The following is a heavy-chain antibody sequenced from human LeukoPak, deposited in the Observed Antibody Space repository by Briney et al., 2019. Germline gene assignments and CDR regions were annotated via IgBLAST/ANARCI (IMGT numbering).Heavy chain of an antibody. D-gene: IGHD2-8*02. V-gene: IGHV3-74*01. CDR2: IKSDGSDT. Sequence: GGSLRLSCVGSGFSLSGHWMYWVRQVSGKGLVWLSRIKSDGSDTTYADSVKGRFTISRDNAKNTLYLQMNSLRAEDTAVYYCARDVGYAAGGLCRFGLDVWGRGTTVTVSS. CDR3: ARDVGYAAGGLCRFGLDV. CDR1: GFSLSGHW. J-gene: IGHJ6*02.